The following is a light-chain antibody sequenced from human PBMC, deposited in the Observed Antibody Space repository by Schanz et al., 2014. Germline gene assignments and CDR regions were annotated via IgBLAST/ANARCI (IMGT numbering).Light chain of an antibody. V-gene: IGLV2-14*01. Sequence: QSALTQPASVSGSPGQSITISCTGTSSDVGGYNYVSWYQQHPGKAPKLMIYDVNNRPSGVSNRFSGSKSGNTASLTISGLQAEDEADYYCHSYDSFLSAVVFGGGTKLTVL. CDR3: HSYDSFLSAVV. J-gene: IGLJ2*01. CDR2: DVN. CDR1: SSDVGGYNY.